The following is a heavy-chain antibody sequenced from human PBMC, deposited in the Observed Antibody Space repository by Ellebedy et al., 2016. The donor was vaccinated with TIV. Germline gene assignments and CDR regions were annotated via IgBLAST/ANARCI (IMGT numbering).Heavy chain of an antibody. CDR1: GFTFSNYS. Sequence: GESLKISXAASGFTFSNYSMNWVRQAPGKGLEWVSSISSNSSYIYYADSVKGRFIISRDNAKNSLYLQMNSLRAEDTAGYYCARDTSRNYDILTGYYTPYYYGMDVWGQGTTVTVSS. D-gene: IGHD3-9*01. J-gene: IGHJ6*02. V-gene: IGHV3-21*01. CDR3: ARDTSRNYDILTGYYTPYYYGMDV. CDR2: ISSNSSYI.